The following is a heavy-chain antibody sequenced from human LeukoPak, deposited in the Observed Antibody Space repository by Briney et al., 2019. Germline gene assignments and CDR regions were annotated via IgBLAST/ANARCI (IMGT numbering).Heavy chain of an antibody. CDR2: IYPGDSDT. J-gene: IGHJ3*02. CDR1: GYTFTTYW. V-gene: IGHV5-51*01. CDR3: ARRLDHDAFDI. D-gene: IGHD3-9*01. Sequence: GESLRISCQGSGYTFTTYWIGWVRQMPGKGLEWMGIIYPGDSDTRYSPSFQGQVTISADKPISTAYLHWNSLKASDTAMYYCARRLDHDAFDIWGQGTMVTVSS.